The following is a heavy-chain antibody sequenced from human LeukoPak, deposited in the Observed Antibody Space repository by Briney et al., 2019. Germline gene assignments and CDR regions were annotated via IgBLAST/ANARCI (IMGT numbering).Heavy chain of an antibody. V-gene: IGHV3-30*04. J-gene: IGHJ4*02. Sequence: GGSLRLSCAASGFTFSSYAMHWVRQAPGKGLEWVAVISYDGSNKYFADSVKGRFTISGDNSKNTLYLQMNSLRAEDTAVYYCARERRSGEAAGYFDYWGQGTLVTVSS. CDR2: ISYDGSNK. CDR3: ARERRSGEAAGYFDY. CDR1: GFTFSSYA. D-gene: IGHD2-15*01.